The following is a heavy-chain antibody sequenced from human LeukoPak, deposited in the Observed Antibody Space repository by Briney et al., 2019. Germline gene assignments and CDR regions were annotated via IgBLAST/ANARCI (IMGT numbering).Heavy chain of an antibody. CDR2: ISSSGNSI. CDR1: GFTVSSNY. CDR3: ARLWGRHFDY. J-gene: IGHJ4*02. V-gene: IGHV3-11*04. D-gene: IGHD3-16*01. Sequence: GGSLRLSCAASGFTVSSNYMSWVRQAPGKGLEWVSYISSSGNSIYDADSVKGRFTISRDNAKNSLYLQMNSLRAEDTAVYYCARLWGRHFDYWGQGILVTVSS.